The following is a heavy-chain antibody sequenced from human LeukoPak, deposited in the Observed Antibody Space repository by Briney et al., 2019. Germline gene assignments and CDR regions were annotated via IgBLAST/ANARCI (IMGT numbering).Heavy chain of an antibody. Sequence: ASVKVSCKVSGYTLTELSMHWVRQAPGKGLEWMGGFDAEDGKTIYAQKFQGRVTMTEDTSTDTAYMELSSLRSEDTAVYYCATYNWNTFDYYYMDVWGKGTTVTVSS. V-gene: IGHV1-24*01. J-gene: IGHJ6*03. CDR1: GYTLTELS. D-gene: IGHD1-1*01. CDR2: FDAEDGKT. CDR3: ATYNWNTFDYYYMDV.